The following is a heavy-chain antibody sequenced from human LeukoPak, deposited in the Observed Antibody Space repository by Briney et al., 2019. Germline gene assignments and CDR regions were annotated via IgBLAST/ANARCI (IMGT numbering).Heavy chain of an antibody. V-gene: IGHV1-2*02. Sequence: GASMKVSCKTSGYNFTDYYIHWVRQAPGQGLEWMGWVNPNGGGTHFAKKFQGRLTMTRDTSISTTYLELNSLRSDDTAMYYCARGGGSGSRWQIDYWGQGTLVPVSS. D-gene: IGHD1-26*01. J-gene: IGHJ4*02. CDR1: GYNFTDYY. CDR3: ARGGGSGSRWQIDY. CDR2: VNPNGGGT.